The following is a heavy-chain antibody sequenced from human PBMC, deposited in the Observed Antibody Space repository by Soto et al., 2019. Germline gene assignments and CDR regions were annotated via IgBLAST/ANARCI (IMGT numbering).Heavy chain of an antibody. CDR3: ARDVVRSSGGDS. CDR1: GGTFSTSS. CDR2: IIPIFSKT. J-gene: IGHJ4*02. D-gene: IGHD2-15*01. V-gene: IGHV1-69*01. Sequence: QVQLVQSGAEVKEPVTSVKVSCKASGGTFSTSSFVLVRQGPGQGLEWMGGIIPIFSKTNVAQKFQGRVTFTADESTRTAYMELSSLRSEDTAIYYCARDVVRSSGGDSWGPGTLVTVSS.